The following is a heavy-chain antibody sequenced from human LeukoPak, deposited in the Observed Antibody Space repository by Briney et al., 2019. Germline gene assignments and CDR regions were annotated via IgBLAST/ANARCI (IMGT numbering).Heavy chain of an antibody. J-gene: IGHJ4*02. CDR3: AKDRGQYYGSGSIDY. D-gene: IGHD3-10*01. V-gene: IGHV3-23*01. CDR2: ISGSGGST. CDR1: GFTFSSYG. Sequence: GGSLRLSCAASGFTFSSYGMSWVRQAPGKGLEWVSAISGSGGSTYYADSVKGRFTISRDNSKNTLYLQMNSLRAEDTAVYYCAKDRGQYYGSGSIDYWGQGTLVTVSS.